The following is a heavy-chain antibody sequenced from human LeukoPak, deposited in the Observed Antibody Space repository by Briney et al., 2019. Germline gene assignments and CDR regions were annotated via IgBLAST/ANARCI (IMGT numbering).Heavy chain of an antibody. D-gene: IGHD6-19*01. CDR2: IYYSGST. V-gene: IGHV4-59*01. J-gene: IGHJ6*02. Sequence: SETLSLTCTVSGGSISSYYWSWIRQPPRKGLEWIGYIYYSGSTNYNPSLKSRVTISVDTSKNQFSLKLSSVTAADTAVYYCAGAVAGFPYYYGMDVWGQGTTVTVSS. CDR1: GGSISSYY. CDR3: AGAVAGFPYYYGMDV.